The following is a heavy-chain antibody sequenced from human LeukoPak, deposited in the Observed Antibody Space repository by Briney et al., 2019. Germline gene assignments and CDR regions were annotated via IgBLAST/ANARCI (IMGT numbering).Heavy chain of an antibody. V-gene: IGHV4-59*01. D-gene: IGHD4-17*01. CDR2: IFYSGST. CDR1: GGSISSYY. J-gene: IGHJ5*02. Sequence: PSETLSLTCTVSGGSISSYYWSWIRQPPGKGLEWIGYIFYSGSTNHNPSLQSRVTISVDTSKNQFSLNLSSVTAADTAVYYCARGLGYGDYINWFDPWGQGTLVTVSS. CDR3: ARGLGYGDYINWFDP.